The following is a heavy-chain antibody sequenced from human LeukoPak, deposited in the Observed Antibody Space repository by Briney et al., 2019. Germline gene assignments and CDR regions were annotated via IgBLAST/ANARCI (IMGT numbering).Heavy chain of an antibody. V-gene: IGHV4-59*01. CDR2: IYYSGST. CDR1: GGSISSYY. Sequence: SETLSLTCTVSGGSISSYYWSWIRQPPGKGLEWIGYIYYSGSTNYNPSLKSRVTLSVGTSKNQFSLKLSSVTAADTAVYYCARALYDFWSGYYHYYMDVWGKGTTVTVSS. J-gene: IGHJ6*03. D-gene: IGHD3-3*01. CDR3: ARALYDFWSGYYHYYMDV.